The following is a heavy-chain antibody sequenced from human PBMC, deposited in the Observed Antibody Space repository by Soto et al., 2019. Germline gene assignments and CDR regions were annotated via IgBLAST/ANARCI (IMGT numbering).Heavy chain of an antibody. Sequence: SENLSLTWNVSGAPVSGGRHSCSWIRQTPGKGLAWFGYIYSSVIPKYKPSLQIRVTISVEAAKNQVFLHLTSVTAPDKAGYYCPKEDGGTPVIRDFYLESWGQGTVVTVSS. CDR1: GAPVSGGRHS. J-gene: IGHJ4*02. CDR2: IYSSVIP. V-gene: IGHV4-61*01. CDR3: PKEDGGTPVIRDFYLES. D-gene: IGHD4-17*01.